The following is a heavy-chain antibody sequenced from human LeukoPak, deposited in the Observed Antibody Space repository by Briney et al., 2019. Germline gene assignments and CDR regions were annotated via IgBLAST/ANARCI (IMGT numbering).Heavy chain of an antibody. CDR1: GYTFTNYY. V-gene: IGHV1-46*01. J-gene: IGHJ4*02. CDR3: ARGGKGNADGYNQALNS. D-gene: IGHD5-24*01. Sequence: ASVKVSCEASGYTFTNYYIHWVRQAPGQGLEWMGIINPSGGSTSYAQKFQGRVTMTRDTSTSTVYMELSSLRSEDTAVYYCARGGKGNADGYNQALNSWGQGTLVTVSS. CDR2: INPSGGST.